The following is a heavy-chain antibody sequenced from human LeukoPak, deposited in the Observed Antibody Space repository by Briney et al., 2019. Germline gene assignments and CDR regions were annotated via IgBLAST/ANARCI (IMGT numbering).Heavy chain of an antibody. D-gene: IGHD5-18*01. CDR2: IGTAGDT. CDR3: ARADLHGYSLHY. V-gene: IGHV3-13*01. J-gene: IGHJ4*02. CDR1: GFTLSNYD. Sequence: SGGSLRLSCAASGFTLSNYDMHWVRQVIGKGLEWVSGIGTAGDTYYGGSVKGRFSGSRENAKNFLYLQMNSLRAGDTAVYYCARADLHGYSLHYWGQGTLVTVSS.